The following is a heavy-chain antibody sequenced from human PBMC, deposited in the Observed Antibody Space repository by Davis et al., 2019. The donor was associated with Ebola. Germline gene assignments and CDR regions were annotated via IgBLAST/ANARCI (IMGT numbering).Heavy chain of an antibody. CDR3: ARESITIFGVVIIPYGMDV. D-gene: IGHD3-3*01. J-gene: IGHJ6*02. V-gene: IGHV3-33*01. Sequence: CAASVKGRFTISRDNSKNTLYLQMNSLRAEDTAVYYCARESITIFGVVIIPYGMDVWGQGTTVTVSS.